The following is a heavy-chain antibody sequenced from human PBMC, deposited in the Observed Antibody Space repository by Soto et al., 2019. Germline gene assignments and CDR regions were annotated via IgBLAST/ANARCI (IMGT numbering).Heavy chain of an antibody. CDR3: ARKSRDIDC. CDR1: GFTFSNYG. CDR2: ISNSGGNT. D-gene: IGHD3-9*01. V-gene: IGHV3-23*01. J-gene: IGHJ4*02. Sequence: EVQLLESGGGLVQPGGSLRLSCAASGFTFSNYGMSWVRQAPGRGLEWVSTISNSGGNTYYADSMKGRFTISRDNSKNTLYLQMNDLRAEDTAVYYGARKSRDIDCWGQGTLVTVSS.